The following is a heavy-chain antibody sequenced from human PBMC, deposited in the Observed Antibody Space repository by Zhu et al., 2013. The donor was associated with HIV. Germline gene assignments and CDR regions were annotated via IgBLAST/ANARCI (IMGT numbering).Heavy chain of an antibody. CDR3: ARDPSEAALGRVVRP. V-gene: IGHV1-46*01. Sequence: GAEVKKPGASVRVSCKVSGYTFTTYYIHWVRQAPGQGLEWMGVINPIPGSTTYAQKFQGRVTMTRDTSTSTVYMELSSLRSDDTAVYYCARDPSEAALGRVVRPWGQGTLVTGLL. CDR2: INPIPGST. J-gene: IGHJ5*02. D-gene: IGHD6-13*01. CDR1: GYTFTTYY.